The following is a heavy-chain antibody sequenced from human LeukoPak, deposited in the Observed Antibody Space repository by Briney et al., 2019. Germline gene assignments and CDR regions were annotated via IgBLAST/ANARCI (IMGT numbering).Heavy chain of an antibody. V-gene: IGHV3-21*04. CDR3: AKDAYGSGSYAPIDP. D-gene: IGHD3-10*01. CDR1: GFTFSSYS. J-gene: IGHJ5*02. Sequence: GGSLRLSCAASGFTFSSYSMNWVRQAPGKGLEWVSSISSSSSYIYYADSVKGRFTISRDNAKNSLYLQMNSLRAEDTAVYYCAKDAYGSGSYAPIDPWGQGTLVTVSS. CDR2: ISSSSSYI.